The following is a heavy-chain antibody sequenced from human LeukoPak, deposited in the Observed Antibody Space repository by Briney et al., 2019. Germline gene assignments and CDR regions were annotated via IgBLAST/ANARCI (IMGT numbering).Heavy chain of an antibody. CDR2: INQDGSEK. V-gene: IGHV3-7*01. J-gene: IGHJ6*02. CDR1: GFTFSSYA. D-gene: IGHD3-3*01. Sequence: GGSLRLSCAASGFTFSSYAMSWVRQAPGKGLEWVANINQDGSEKYYVDSLKGRFTLSRDNGRNSLYLQMNSLRAEDTAVYYCARDRRGFRSVDVWGQGTTVTVSS. CDR3: ARDRRGFRSVDV.